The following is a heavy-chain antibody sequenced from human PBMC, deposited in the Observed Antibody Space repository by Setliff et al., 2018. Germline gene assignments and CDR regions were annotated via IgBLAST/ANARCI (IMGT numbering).Heavy chain of an antibody. CDR1: GYTFTSYA. D-gene: IGHD6-19*01. J-gene: IGHJ4*02. CDR2: INAGNGNT. V-gene: IGHV1-3*01. Sequence: ASVKVSCKASGYTFTSYAMHWVRQAPGQRLEWMGWINAGNGNTNYAQKFQERVTITRDMSTSTAYMELSSLRSEDTAVYYCAAGSSGWYLNYWGQGTLVTVSS. CDR3: AAGSSGWYLNY.